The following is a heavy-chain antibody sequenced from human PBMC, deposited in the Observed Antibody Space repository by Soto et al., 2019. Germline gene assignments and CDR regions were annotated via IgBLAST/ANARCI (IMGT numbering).Heavy chain of an antibody. CDR1: GFTFSSYA. V-gene: IGHV3-23*01. J-gene: IGHJ4*02. D-gene: IGHD6-13*01. CDR2: ISGSGGSA. Sequence: GGSLRLSCAASGFTFSSYAMSWVRQAPGKGLEWVSAISGSGGSAYCADSVKGRFTISRDNSKNTLYLQMNSLRAEDTAVYYCAKSWRAAAGPSDYWGQGTLVTVSS. CDR3: AKSWRAAAGPSDY.